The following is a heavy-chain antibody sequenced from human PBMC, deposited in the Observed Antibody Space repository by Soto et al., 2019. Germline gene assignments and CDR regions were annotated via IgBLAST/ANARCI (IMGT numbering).Heavy chain of an antibody. D-gene: IGHD3-16*02. CDR3: ARAYDIGGVIAKTLRFDY. J-gene: IGHJ4*02. Sequence: XVKVSCKASGVTFISCAISGVRQSPGQGLEWMGGIIPIFGTANYAQKFQGRVTITADESTSTAYMELSSLRSEDTAVYYCARAYDIGGVIAKTLRFDYWGQGTLVTVSS. CDR1: GVTFISCA. CDR2: IIPIFGTA. V-gene: IGHV1-69*13.